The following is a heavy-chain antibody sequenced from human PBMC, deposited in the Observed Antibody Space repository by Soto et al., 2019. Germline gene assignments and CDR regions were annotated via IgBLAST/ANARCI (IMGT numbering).Heavy chain of an antibody. CDR2: IIPVFGRP. CDR3: AREASGYDF. D-gene: IGHD5-12*01. V-gene: IGHV1-69*13. CDR1: GGTFSSFG. J-gene: IGHJ1*01. Sequence: SVKVSCKASGGTFSSFGISWVRQAPGQGLEWMGGIIPVFGRPNYAQRFRGRLTITADESTNTSYMELIDLTSEDTAVYYCAREASGYDFWGQGXQVTVYS.